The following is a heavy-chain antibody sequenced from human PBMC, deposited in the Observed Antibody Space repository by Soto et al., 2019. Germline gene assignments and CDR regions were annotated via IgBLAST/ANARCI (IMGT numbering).Heavy chain of an antibody. Sequence: PSETLCLTCTVSGGSISSSSYYWSWIRQPPGKGLEWIGYIYYSGSTNYNPSLKSRVTISVDTSKNQFPLKLSSVTAADTAVYYCARFSSGGRPLFDYWGQGTLVTVSS. CDR1: GGSISSSSYY. CDR2: IYYSGST. D-gene: IGHD3-3*01. J-gene: IGHJ4*02. V-gene: IGHV4-61*01. CDR3: ARFSSGGRPLFDY.